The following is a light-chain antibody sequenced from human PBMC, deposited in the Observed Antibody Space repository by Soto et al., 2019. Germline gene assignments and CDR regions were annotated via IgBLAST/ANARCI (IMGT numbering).Light chain of an antibody. V-gene: IGLV2-8*01. J-gene: IGLJ2*01. CDR1: SSDVGGYNY. CDR2: EVS. Sequence: QSALTQPPSASGSPGQSVTIPCTGTSSDVGGYNYVSWYQQHPDKAPKLMIYEVSKRPSGVPDRFSGSKSGNTASLTVSGLQAADEADYYCSSYAGINKVLFGGGTQLTVL. CDR3: SSYAGINKVL.